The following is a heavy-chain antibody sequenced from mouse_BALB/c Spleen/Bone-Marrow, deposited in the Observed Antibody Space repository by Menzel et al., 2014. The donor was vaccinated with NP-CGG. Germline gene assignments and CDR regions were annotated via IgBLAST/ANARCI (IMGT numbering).Heavy chain of an antibody. CDR3: RCYDYTMDY. Sequence: GSELVRPGASVKLSCKASGYTFTSYWIHWVKPRPGQGLEWIGNIYPGSGTINYDEKFKNKATLTVDTSSSIAYMQLSSLTSEVSAVYYCRCYDYTMDYWGQGTSVTVSS. CDR2: IYPGSGTI. J-gene: IGHJ4*01. D-gene: IGHD1-1*01. CDR1: GYTFTSYW. V-gene: IGHV1S22*01.